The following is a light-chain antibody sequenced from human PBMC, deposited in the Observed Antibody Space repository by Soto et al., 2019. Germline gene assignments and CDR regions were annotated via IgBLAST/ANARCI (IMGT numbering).Light chain of an antibody. CDR2: DAS. CDR1: QSVSKY. CDR3: QQRSNWPQIT. J-gene: IGKJ4*01. V-gene: IGKV3-11*01. Sequence: EIVLTQSPATLSLSPGDRATLSCRASQSVSKYLAWYQQKPGQAPRLLIHDASNRATGIPARFSGSGCGTDFTLTISSLEPEDFGVYYCQQRSNWPQITFGGGTKVEIK.